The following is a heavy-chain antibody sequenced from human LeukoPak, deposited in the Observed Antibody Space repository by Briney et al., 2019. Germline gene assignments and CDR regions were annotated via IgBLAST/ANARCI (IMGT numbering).Heavy chain of an antibody. J-gene: IGHJ6*02. V-gene: IGHV1-69*04. CDR3: ARDRYDILTGYYAYYYGMDV. D-gene: IGHD3-9*01. CDR2: IIPILGIA. CDR1: GGTFSSYA. Sequence: GASVTVSCKASGGTFSSYAISWVRQAPGQGLEWMGRIIPILGIANYAQKFQGRVTITADKSTSTAYMELSSLRSEDTAVYYCARDRYDILTGYYAYYYGMDVWGQGTTVTVSS.